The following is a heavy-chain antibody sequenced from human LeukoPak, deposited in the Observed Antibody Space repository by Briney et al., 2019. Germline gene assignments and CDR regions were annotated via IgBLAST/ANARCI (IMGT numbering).Heavy chain of an antibody. D-gene: IGHD3-22*01. CDR2: IYPGDSDT. J-gene: IGHJ4*02. CDR3: AIYYDSSGYYYYFDY. CDR1: GYSFTSYW. V-gene: IGHV5-51*01. Sequence: GESLKISCKASGYSFTSYWIGWVRQMPGKGLEWMGVIYPGDSDTKYSPSFQGQVTISADRSISTAYLQWSSLKASDTAMYYCAIYYDSSGYYYYFDYWGQGTLVTVSS.